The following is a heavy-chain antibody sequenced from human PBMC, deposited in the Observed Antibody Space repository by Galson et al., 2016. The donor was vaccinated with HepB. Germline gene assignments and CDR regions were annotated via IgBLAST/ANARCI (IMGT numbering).Heavy chain of an antibody. CDR3: TRGHMQTGMNV. CDR1: GDSVTSDETM. V-gene: IGHV6-1*01. J-gene: IGHJ6*02. Sequence: CAISGDSVTSDETMWNWIRQSPSRGLEWLGRTYYRSQWFSEYAMSVKGRITVTADTSGNQFSLQLDSVTPDDTAAYFCTRGHMQTGMNVWGQGTTVTVSS. CDR2: TYYRSQWFS.